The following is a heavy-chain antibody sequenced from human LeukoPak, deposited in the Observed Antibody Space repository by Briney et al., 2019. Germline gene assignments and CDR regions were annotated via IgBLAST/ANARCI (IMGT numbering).Heavy chain of an antibody. CDR2: ISSSSSYI. Sequence: GGSLRLSCVASGFTFSRHGLNWVRQAPGKGLEWVSSISSSSSYIYYADSVKGRFTISRDNAKNSLYLQMNSLRAEDTAVYYCARAVVRGVMWAFDIWGQGTMVTVSS. D-gene: IGHD3-10*01. V-gene: IGHV3-21*01. J-gene: IGHJ3*02. CDR3: ARAVVRGVMWAFDI. CDR1: GFTFSRHG.